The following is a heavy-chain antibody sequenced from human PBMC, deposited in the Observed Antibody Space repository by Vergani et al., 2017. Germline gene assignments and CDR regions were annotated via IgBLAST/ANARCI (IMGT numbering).Heavy chain of an antibody. V-gene: IGHV1-69*02. CDR2: FDPEDGET. D-gene: IGHD1/OR15-1a*01. CDR3: ARAQREQYNWFDP. CDR1: GGTFSSYT. J-gene: IGHJ5*02. Sequence: QVQLVQSGAEVKKPGSSVKVSCKASGGTFSSYTISWVRQAPGQGLEWMGGFDPEDGETIYAQKFQGRVTMTEDTSTDTAYMELSSLRSEDTAVYYCARAQREQYNWFDPWGQGTLVTVSS.